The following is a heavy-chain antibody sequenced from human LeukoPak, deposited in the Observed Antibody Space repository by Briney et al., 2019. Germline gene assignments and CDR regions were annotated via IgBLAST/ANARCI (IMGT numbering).Heavy chain of an antibody. V-gene: IGHV3-30*02. D-gene: IGHD2-2*01. Sequence: GGSLRFSVGVLESTLPASGMPGRRQAPGKGLEWVAFIRYDGSNKYYADSVKGRFTISRDNSKNTLYLQMNSLRAEDTAAYYCARQSLVPSLTNGLCPWGNRTTV. CDR1: ESTLPASG. CDR2: IRYDGSNK. J-gene: IGHJ6*03. CDR3: ARQSLVPSLTNGLCP.